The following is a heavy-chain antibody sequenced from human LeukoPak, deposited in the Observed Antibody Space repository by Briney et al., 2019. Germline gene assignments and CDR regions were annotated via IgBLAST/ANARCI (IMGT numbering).Heavy chain of an antibody. CDR3: ARDFYYTSGYYYDY. D-gene: IGHD3-22*01. CDR1: GFTFSRYS. Sequence: GGSLRLSCAASGFTFSRYSMNWVRQAPGKGLEWVSSISGSSSYKYYADSVKGRFTISRDNAKNSLYLQMNSLRAEDTAVYYCARDFYYTSGYYYDYWGQGTLVTVSS. CDR2: ISGSSSYK. V-gene: IGHV3-21*01. J-gene: IGHJ4*02.